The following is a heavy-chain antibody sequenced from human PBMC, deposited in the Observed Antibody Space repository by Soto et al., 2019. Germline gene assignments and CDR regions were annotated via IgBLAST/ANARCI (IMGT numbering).Heavy chain of an antibody. V-gene: IGHV3-30-3*01. CDR1: GFTFSSYA. Sequence: GGSLRLSCAASGFTFSSYAMHWVRQAPGKGLEWVAVISYDGSNKYYADSVKGRFTISRDNSKNTLYLQMNSLRAEDTAVYYCARDRTDMGLDYWGQGTLVTVSS. D-gene: IGHD5-18*01. J-gene: IGHJ4*02. CDR2: ISYDGSNK. CDR3: ARDRTDMGLDY.